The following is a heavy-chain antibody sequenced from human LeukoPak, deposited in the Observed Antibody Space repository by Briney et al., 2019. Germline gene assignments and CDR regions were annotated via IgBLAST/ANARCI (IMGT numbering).Heavy chain of an antibody. CDR1: GYTFTGYY. Sequence: ASVKVSCKASGYTFTGYYMHWVRQAPGQGLEWMGWINPSSGGTNYAQKFQGRVTMTRDTSISTAYMELSRLRSDDTAVYYCARVPYIAVAGTVWFDPWGQGTLVTVSS. CDR3: ARVPYIAVAGTVWFDP. CDR2: INPSSGGT. V-gene: IGHV1-2*02. J-gene: IGHJ5*02. D-gene: IGHD6-19*01.